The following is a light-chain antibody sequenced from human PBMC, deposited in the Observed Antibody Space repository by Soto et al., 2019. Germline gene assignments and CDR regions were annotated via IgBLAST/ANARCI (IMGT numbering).Light chain of an antibody. J-gene: IGKJ1*01. Sequence: IPMTESPSPLSASLGDRVTITCRSSQTVTAWLAWYQHKPGKAPKPLIYDASILQNGVPSRFSGTESGTEFTLTISSLRPDDFATYCCQQYNDFPAWPFGQVTRLAIK. V-gene: IGKV1-5*01. CDR1: QTVTAW. CDR2: DAS. CDR3: QQYNDFPAWP.